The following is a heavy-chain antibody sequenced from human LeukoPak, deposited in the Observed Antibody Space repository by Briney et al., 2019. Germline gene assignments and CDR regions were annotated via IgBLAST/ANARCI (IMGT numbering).Heavy chain of an antibody. J-gene: IGHJ4*02. CDR3: ARDMSSWPYVFTFDY. CDR2: ISAYNGNT. CDR1: GYTFTSYG. Sequence: GASVKVSCKASGYTFTSYGISWVRQAPGQGLEWMGWISAYNGNTNYAQKLQGRVTMTTDTSTSTAYMELGSLRSDDTAVYYCARDMSSWPYVFTFDYWGQGTLVTVSS. D-gene: IGHD2-15*01. V-gene: IGHV1-18*01.